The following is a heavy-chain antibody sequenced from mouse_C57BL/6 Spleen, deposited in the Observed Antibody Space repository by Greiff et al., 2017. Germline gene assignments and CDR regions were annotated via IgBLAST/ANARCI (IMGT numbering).Heavy chain of an antibody. Sequence: QVQLQQPGTALVKPGASVKLSCKASGYTFTNYWLHWVKQRPGQGLEWIGNINPSNGGTNYNEQFKSKATMTVDKSSSTAYMQLSSLTSEDSAVYYCARFTSVVFDYWGQGTTLTVSS. CDR3: ARFTSVVFDY. CDR1: GYTFTNYW. V-gene: IGHV1-53*01. D-gene: IGHD1-1*01. J-gene: IGHJ2*01. CDR2: INPSNGGT.